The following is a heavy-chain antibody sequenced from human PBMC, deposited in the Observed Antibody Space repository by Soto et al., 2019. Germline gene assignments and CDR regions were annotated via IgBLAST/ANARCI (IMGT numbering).Heavy chain of an antibody. CDR2: IYYSGST. CDR3: ARNYYDSSGPNLEFDY. Sequence: PSETLSLTCTVSGGSISSYYWSWIRQPPGKGLEWIGYIYYSGSTNYNPSLKSRVTISVDTSKNQFSLKLSSVTAADTAVYYCARNYYDSSGPNLEFDYWGQGTLVTVSS. D-gene: IGHD3-22*01. J-gene: IGHJ4*02. V-gene: IGHV4-59*01. CDR1: GGSISSYY.